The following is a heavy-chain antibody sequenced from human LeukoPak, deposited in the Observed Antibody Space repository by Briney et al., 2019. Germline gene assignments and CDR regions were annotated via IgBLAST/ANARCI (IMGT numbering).Heavy chain of an antibody. J-gene: IGHJ4*02. CDR1: GFTFSSYS. Sequence: GGSLRLSCAASGFTFSSYSMNWVRQAPGKGLEWVSSISSSSSYIYYADSVKGRFTISRDNAKNSLYLQMNSLRTEDTALYYCAKDSDSGWPSYYFDYWGQGTLVTVSS. CDR3: AKDSDSGWPSYYFDY. CDR2: ISSSSSYI. D-gene: IGHD6-19*01. V-gene: IGHV3-21*04.